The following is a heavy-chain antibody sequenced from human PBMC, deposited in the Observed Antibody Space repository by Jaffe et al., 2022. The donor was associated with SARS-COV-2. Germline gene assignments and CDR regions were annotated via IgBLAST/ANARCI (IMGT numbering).Heavy chain of an antibody. J-gene: IGHJ2*01. V-gene: IGHV3-7*01. CDR2: IKQDGSEK. CDR3: AREFGYSSSWSYWYFDL. D-gene: IGHD6-13*01. CDR1: GFTFSSYW. Sequence: EVQLVESGGGLVQPGGSLRLSCAASGFTFSSYWMSWVRQAPGKGLEWVANIKQDGSEKYYVDSVKGRFTISRDNAKNSLYLQMNSLRAEDTAVYYCAREFGYSSSWSYWYFDLWGRGTLVTVSS.